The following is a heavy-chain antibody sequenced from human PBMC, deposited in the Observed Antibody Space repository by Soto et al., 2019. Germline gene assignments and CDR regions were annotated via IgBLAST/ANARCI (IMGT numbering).Heavy chain of an antibody. D-gene: IGHD2-15*01. CDR2: IGESGTPT. CDR3: ARGRAVVAATPGYGMDV. Sequence: GGSLRLSCAASGFTFSSYAMKWVRQAPGKGLEWVSLIGESGTPTYYADSVKGRFTISRDNSGNTLFLEMYSLRAEDTAVYYCARGRAVVAATPGYGMDVWGQGTTVTVSS. V-gene: IGHV3-23*01. CDR1: GFTFSSYA. J-gene: IGHJ6*02.